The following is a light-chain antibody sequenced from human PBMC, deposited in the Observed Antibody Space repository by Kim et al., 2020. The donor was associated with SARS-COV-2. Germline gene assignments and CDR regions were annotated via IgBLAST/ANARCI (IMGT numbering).Light chain of an antibody. J-gene: IGLJ3*02. Sequence: SYELTQPPSVSVSPGQTASITCSGDKLGDKYACWYQQQPGQSPVLVIYQDSKRPSGIPERFSGSNSGNTATRTISGTQAMDEADYYCQAWDSSTAVFGGG. CDR2: QDS. CDR3: QAWDSSTAV. CDR1: KLGDKY. V-gene: IGLV3-1*01.